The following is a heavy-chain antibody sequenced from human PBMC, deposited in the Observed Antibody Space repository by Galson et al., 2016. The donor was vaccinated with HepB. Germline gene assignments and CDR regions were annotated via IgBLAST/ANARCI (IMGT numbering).Heavy chain of an antibody. V-gene: IGHV3-23*01. D-gene: IGHD2-8*01. J-gene: IGHJ6*03. CDR3: AKAHPFNDYYYYFYMDV. Sequence: SLRLSCAASGFTFSSYAMSWVRQAPGKGLKWVSAISGSGTSTYYADSVKGRFTISRDKSRNTLYLQMNSLRAEDTAVYYCAKAHPFNDYYYYFYMDVWGKGTRVSVSS. CDR2: ISGSGTST. CDR1: GFTFSSYA.